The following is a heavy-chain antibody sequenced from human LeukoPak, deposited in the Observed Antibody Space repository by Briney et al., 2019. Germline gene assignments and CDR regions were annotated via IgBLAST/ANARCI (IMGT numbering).Heavy chain of an antibody. CDR1: GFTFSSSA. Sequence: GGSLRLSCGASGFTFSSSAMHWVRQGPGKGLEWVAYIAHHGNNKYYADSVKGRFTISRDNSKGSLYLQVNSLRADDTAVYYCAKDGSWSCTDWGQGTLVRVSP. CDR2: IAHHGNNK. CDR3: AKDGSWSCTD. D-gene: IGHD2-8*02. V-gene: IGHV3-30*02. J-gene: IGHJ4*02.